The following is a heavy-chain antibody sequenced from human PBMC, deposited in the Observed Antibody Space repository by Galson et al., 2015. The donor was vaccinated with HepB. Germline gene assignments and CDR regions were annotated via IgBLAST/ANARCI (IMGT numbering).Heavy chain of an antibody. Sequence: SLRLSCAASGFIFSSFGLHWVRQAPGKGLEWVTFISYDGSYKNYAGSVKGRFTISRDNSKNTLYLQMNSLRAEDTAVYYCAKDREITTVRGVMMNYWGQGTLVTVSS. CDR2: ISYDGSYK. CDR1: GFIFSSFG. V-gene: IGHV3-30*18. CDR3: AKDREITTVRGVMMNY. D-gene: IGHD3-10*01. J-gene: IGHJ4*02.